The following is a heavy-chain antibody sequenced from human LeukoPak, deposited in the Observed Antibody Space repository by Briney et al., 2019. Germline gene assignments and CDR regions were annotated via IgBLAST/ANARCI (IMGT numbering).Heavy chain of an antibody. Sequence: PGGSLKLSCAASGFTFSSYTMNWVRQAPGKGLEWVSSITTSSTYIYYADSVRGRFTISRDNAKNSLYLRMSSLRVEDTAVYYCARGEGYYASGSYYIDYWGQGTLVTVSS. J-gene: IGHJ4*02. CDR3: ARGEGYYASGSYYIDY. D-gene: IGHD3-10*01. V-gene: IGHV3-21*01. CDR1: GFTFSSYT. CDR2: ITTSSTYI.